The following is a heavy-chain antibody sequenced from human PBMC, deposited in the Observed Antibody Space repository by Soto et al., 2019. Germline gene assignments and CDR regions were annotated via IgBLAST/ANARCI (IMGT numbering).Heavy chain of an antibody. D-gene: IGHD2-2*02. V-gene: IGHV3-74*01. CDR1: GFIFSSYW. J-gene: IGHJ6*02. Sequence: GGSLRLSCAASGFIFSSYWMHWVRQAPGKGLVWVSRINSDGSSTSYADSVKGRFTISRDNAKNTLYLQMNSLRAEDTAVYYCARELPTAIRGGYYYSYGMDAWGQGTTVTVSS. CDR2: INSDGSST. CDR3: ARELPTAIRGGYYYSYGMDA.